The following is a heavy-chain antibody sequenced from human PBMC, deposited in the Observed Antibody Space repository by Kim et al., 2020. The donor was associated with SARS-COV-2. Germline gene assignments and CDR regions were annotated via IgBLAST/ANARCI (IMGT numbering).Heavy chain of an antibody. Sequence: SQTLSLTCAVYGGSFSGYYWSWIRQPPGKGLEWIGEINHSGSTNYNPSLKSRVTISVDTSKNQFSLKLSSVTAADTAVYYCARGRDYGDYAALYYFDYWGQGTLVTVSS. V-gene: IGHV4-34*01. J-gene: IGHJ4*02. CDR2: INHSGST. CDR1: GGSFSGYY. CDR3: ARGRDYGDYAALYYFDY. D-gene: IGHD4-17*01.